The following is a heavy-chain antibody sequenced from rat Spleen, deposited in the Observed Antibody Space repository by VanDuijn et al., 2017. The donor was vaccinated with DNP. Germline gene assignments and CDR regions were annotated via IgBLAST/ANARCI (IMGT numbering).Heavy chain of an antibody. CDR3: ARANYDGTYYPNWYFDF. D-gene: IGHD1-12*02. CDR1: GYSITSNY. V-gene: IGHV3-1*01. J-gene: IGHJ1*01. CDR2: ISYSGST. Sequence: EVQLQESGPGLVKPSQSLSLTCSVTGYSITSNYWGWIWKFPGNKMEYIGHISYSGSTNYNPFLKSRISITRDTSKNQFFLQLNSVTTEDTATYYCARANYDGTYYPNWYFDFWGPGTTVTVSS.